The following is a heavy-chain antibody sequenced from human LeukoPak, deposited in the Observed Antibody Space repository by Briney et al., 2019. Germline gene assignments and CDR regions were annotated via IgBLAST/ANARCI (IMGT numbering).Heavy chain of an antibody. CDR3: ARAIHDSSGYYRDAFDI. Sequence: GSLRLSCAASGFTFSSHGMSWVRQAPGKGLEWVSGIVGGAGGTYYADSVKGRFTISRDNSKNTLYLQMNSLRAEDTALYHCARAIHDSSGYYRDAFDIWGQGTMVTVPS. CDR2: IVGGAGGT. J-gene: IGHJ3*02. V-gene: IGHV3-23*01. CDR1: GFTFSSHG. D-gene: IGHD3-22*01.